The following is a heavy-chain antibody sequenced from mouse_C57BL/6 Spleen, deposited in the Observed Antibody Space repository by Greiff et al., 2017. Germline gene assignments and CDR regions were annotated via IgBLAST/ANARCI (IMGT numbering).Heavy chain of an antibody. V-gene: IGHV1-19*01. J-gene: IGHJ2*01. CDR3: AKAQYPHFDY. Sequence: EVQLQQSGPVLVKPGASVKMSCKASGYTFTDYYMNWVKQSHGKSLEWIGVINPYNGGTSYNQQFKGKATLTVDKSSSTAYMELNSLTSEDSAVYYCAKAQYPHFDYWGKGTTRTGSS. CDR2: INPYNGGT. CDR1: GYTFTDYY. D-gene: IGHD2-10*02.